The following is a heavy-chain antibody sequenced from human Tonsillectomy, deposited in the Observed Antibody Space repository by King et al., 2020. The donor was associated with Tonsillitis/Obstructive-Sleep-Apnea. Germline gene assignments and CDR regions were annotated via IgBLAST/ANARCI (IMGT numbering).Heavy chain of an antibody. D-gene: IGHD5-18*01. Sequence: VQLVESGGGLVQPGGSLRLSCAASGFTFSSYWMSWVRQAPGKGLEWVANIKHDGSEKNYVDSVKGRFTISRDNAKNSLYLQMNSLRAEDTAVYYCASLDTPMVTGDYWGQGTLLTVSS. CDR2: IKHDGSEK. CDR1: GFTFSSYW. CDR3: ASLDTPMVTGDY. V-gene: IGHV3-7*01. J-gene: IGHJ4*02.